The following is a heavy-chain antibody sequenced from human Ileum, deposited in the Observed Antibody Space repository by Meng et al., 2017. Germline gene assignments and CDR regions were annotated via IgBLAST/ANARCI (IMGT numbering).Heavy chain of an antibody. V-gene: IGHV3-74*01. CDR2: IRYDGSRT. CDR3: AKDFSSSPGDY. D-gene: IGHD2/OR15-2a*01. J-gene: IGHJ4*02. CDR1: GFTFSSYW. Sequence: EVQLVESGGGLVQPGGSLRLSCAASGFTFSSYWMHWVRQVPGKGLVWVSRIRYDGSRTGYADSVKGRFTISRDNAKNTVYLQMNSLRAEDTAIYYCAKDFSSSPGDYWGQGTLVTSPQ.